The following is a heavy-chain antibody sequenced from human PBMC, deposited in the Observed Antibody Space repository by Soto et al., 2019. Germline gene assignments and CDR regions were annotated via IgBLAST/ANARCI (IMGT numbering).Heavy chain of an antibody. V-gene: IGHV3-23*01. CDR1: GFTFSSYA. Sequence: GGSLRLSCAASGFTFSSYAMSWVRQAPGKGLERVSAISGSGGSTYYADSVKGRFTISRDNSKNTLYLQMNSLRAEDTAVYYCAKDVHGSYVWGSYRYEGAFDIWGQGTMVTISS. J-gene: IGHJ3*02. CDR3: AKDVHGSYVWGSYRYEGAFDI. CDR2: ISGSGGST. D-gene: IGHD3-16*02.